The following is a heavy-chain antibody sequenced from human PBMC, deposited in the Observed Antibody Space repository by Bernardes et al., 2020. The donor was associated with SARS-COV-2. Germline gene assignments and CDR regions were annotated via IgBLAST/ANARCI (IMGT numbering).Heavy chain of an antibody. CDR2: INHSGNT. Sequence: SETLSLTCTVYGGSFSGYYCSWIRQLPGKGLEWIGEINHSGNTNYSPSLKSRVTISVDASKNQFSLNLRSGTAADTAVYYCARDGCSSSSCHNFDYWGQGTLVTVSS. J-gene: IGHJ4*02. D-gene: IGHD2-15*01. CDR3: ARDGCSSSSCHNFDY. V-gene: IGHV4-34*01. CDR1: GGSFSGYY.